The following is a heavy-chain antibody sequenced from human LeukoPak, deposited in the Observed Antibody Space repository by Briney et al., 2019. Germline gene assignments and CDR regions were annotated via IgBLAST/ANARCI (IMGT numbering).Heavy chain of an antibody. J-gene: IGHJ4*02. V-gene: IGHV3-9*01. CDR2: ISWNSGSI. CDR3: GKYVQTSVGANDY. Sequence: PGRSLRLSCAASGFTFDDYAMHWVRQAPGKGLEWVSGISWNSGSIGYADSVKGRFTISRDNAKNSLYLQMNSLTAEDTAVYYCGKYVQTSVGANDYWGQGTLVTVSS. CDR1: GFTFDDYA. D-gene: IGHD1-26*01.